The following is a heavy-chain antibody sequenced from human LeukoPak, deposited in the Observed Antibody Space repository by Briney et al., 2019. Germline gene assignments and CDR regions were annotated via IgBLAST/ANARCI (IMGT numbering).Heavy chain of an antibody. CDR3: ARTVSSGYNSGDYYYYYMDV. CDR1: GYSFTSHW. CDR2: IYPGDSDT. Sequence: GESLKISCKGSGYSFTSHWIGWVRQMPGKGLEWMGIIYPGDSDTRYSPSFQGQVTISADKSISTAYLQWSSLKASDTAMYYCARTVSSGYNSGDYYYYYMDVWGKGTTVTVSS. V-gene: IGHV5-51*01. D-gene: IGHD3-22*01. J-gene: IGHJ6*03.